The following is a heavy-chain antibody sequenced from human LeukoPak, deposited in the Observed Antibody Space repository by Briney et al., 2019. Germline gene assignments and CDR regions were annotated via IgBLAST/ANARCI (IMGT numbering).Heavy chain of an antibody. CDR1: GFTFSSYG. Sequence: GGTLRLSCAASGFTFSSYGMSWVRQAPGKGLEWVSAISGSGGSTYYADSVKGRFTISRDNSKNTLYLQMNSLRAEDTAVYYCAKDGKYSSGWYYFDYWGQGTLVTVSS. J-gene: IGHJ4*02. D-gene: IGHD6-19*01. V-gene: IGHV3-23*01. CDR2: ISGSGGST. CDR3: AKDGKYSSGWYYFDY.